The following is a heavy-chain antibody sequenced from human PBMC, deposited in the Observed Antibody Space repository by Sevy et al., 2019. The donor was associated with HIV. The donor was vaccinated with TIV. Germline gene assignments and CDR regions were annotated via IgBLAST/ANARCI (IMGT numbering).Heavy chain of an antibody. J-gene: IGHJ6*02. CDR3: ARDRGGAGHYYGMDV. V-gene: IGHV3-53*01. Sequence: GGSLRLSCAAPGFTVSSNYMSWVRQAPGKGLEWVSVIYSGGSTYYADSVKGRFTISRDNSKNTLYLQMNSLRAEDTAVYYCARDRGGAGHYYGMDVWGQGTTVTVSS. CDR2: IYSGGST. CDR1: GFTVSSNY. D-gene: IGHD3-10*01.